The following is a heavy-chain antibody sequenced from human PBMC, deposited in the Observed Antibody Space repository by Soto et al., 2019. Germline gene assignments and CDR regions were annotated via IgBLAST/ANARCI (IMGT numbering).Heavy chain of an antibody. CDR3: ARGKGRSSSHLLYYYYGMDV. D-gene: IGHD6-6*01. CDR2: INHSGST. CDR1: GGSFSGYY. J-gene: IGHJ6*02. Sequence: SETLSLTCAVYGGSFSGYYWSWIRQPPGKGLEWIGEINHSGSTNCNPSLKSRVTISVDTSKNQFSLKLSSVTAADTAVYYRARGKGRSSSHLLYYYYGMDVWGQGTTVTVSS. V-gene: IGHV4-34*01.